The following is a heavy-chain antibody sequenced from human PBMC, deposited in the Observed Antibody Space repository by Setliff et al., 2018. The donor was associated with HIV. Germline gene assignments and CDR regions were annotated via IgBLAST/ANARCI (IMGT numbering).Heavy chain of an antibody. CDR1: GGSISSYC. J-gene: IGHJ5*02. V-gene: IGHV4-4*09. Sequence: PSETLSLTFTVSGGSISSYCWNWIRQPPGGGLEWVGFIFTSGSTKYNPSLQSRVTMSIDTSKNQFSLKLTSVTAADTAVYYCARRIDNSGSFPDKNWFDTWGRGSLVTVSS. CDR2: IFTSGST. D-gene: IGHD3-10*01. CDR3: ARRIDNSGSFPDKNWFDT.